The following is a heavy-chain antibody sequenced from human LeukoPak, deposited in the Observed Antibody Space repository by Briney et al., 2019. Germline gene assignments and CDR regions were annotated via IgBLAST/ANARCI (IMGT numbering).Heavy chain of an antibody. V-gene: IGHV4-39*01. CDR1: GGSISSSSYY. CDR3: ARHRGGSGSYYFFDY. CDR2: IYYSGST. J-gene: IGHJ4*02. D-gene: IGHD1-26*01. Sequence: SETLSLTCTVSGGSISSSSYYWGWIRQPPGKGLEWIGSIYYSGSTYYNPSLKSRVTISVDTSKNQFSLKLSSVTAADTAVYYCARHRGGSGSYYFFDYWGQGTLVTVSS.